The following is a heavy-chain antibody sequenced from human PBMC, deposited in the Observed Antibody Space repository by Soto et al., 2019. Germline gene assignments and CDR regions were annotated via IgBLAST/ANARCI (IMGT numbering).Heavy chain of an antibody. D-gene: IGHD3-10*01. V-gene: IGHV3-23*01. CDR2: ISGSGGST. J-gene: IGHJ6*02. CDR1: GFTFVSHA. Sequence: GGSLRLSCAVSGFTFVSHAMSWVRQAQRKGLEWVSAISGSGGSTYYSDYVKGRFTISRDNSKNPLYLQMNSLRAEDTAVYYCAKDSLSVVVWCGELPLGGMDVWGQGTTDPVSS. CDR3: AKDSLSVVVWCGELPLGGMDV.